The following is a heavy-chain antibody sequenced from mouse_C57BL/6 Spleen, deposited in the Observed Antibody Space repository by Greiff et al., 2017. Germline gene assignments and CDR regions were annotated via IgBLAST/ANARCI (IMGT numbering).Heavy chain of an antibody. CDR2: IHPNSGST. V-gene: IGHV1-64*01. CDR3: AREQDGYWFAY. D-gene: IGHD2-3*01. J-gene: IGHJ3*01. Sequence: VKLQQPGAELVKPGASVKLSCKASGYTFTSYWMHWVKQRPGQGLEWIGMIHPNSGSTNYNEKFKSKATLTVDKSSSTAYMQLSSLTSEDSAVYYCAREQDGYWFAYWGQGTLVTVSA. CDR1: GYTFTSYW.